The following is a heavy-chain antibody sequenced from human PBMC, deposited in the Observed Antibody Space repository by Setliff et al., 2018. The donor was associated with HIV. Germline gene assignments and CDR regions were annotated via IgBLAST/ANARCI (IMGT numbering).Heavy chain of an antibody. J-gene: IGHJ4*02. CDR2: IGGHGSII. V-gene: IGHV3-48*03. Sequence: SVRLSCAASGLIFSSYEMNWVRQAPGKGLEWISFIGGHGSIIHYADSVKGRFTISRDNAKNSVYLQMHSLRVEDTAVYYCAAVPWGHSSLIIDHWGQGTPVTVSS. D-gene: IGHD3-16*01. CDR1: GLIFSSYE. CDR3: AAVPWGHSSLIIDH.